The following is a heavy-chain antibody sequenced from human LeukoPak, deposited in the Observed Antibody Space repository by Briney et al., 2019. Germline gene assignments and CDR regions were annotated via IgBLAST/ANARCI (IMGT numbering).Heavy chain of an antibody. J-gene: IGHJ5*02. Sequence: ASVKVPCKASGYTFTSYYIHWVRQAPGQGLEWMGIINPSGGSTIYAQKFQGRVTMTRDMSTSTVYMELSSLRSEDTAVYHCARDGSSSGWFDPWGQGTLVTVSS. D-gene: IGHD6-6*01. CDR2: INPSGGST. CDR1: GYTFTSYY. CDR3: ARDGSSSGWFDP. V-gene: IGHV1-46*01.